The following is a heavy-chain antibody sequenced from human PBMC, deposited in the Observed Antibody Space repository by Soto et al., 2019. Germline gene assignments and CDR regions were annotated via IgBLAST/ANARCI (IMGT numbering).Heavy chain of an antibody. D-gene: IGHD3-22*01. V-gene: IGHV3-23*01. CDR3: AKYYASSGWYNPIDY. CDR1: GFTFSSYA. CDR2: ISGSGGST. J-gene: IGHJ4*02. Sequence: EVQLLESGGGLVQPGGSLRLSCAASGFTFSSYAMSWVRQAPGKGLEWVSAISGSGGSTYYADSVKGRFTISRDNYKNTMYLQMNSLSAEYTAVYYCAKYYASSGWYNPIDYWGQGTLVTVSS.